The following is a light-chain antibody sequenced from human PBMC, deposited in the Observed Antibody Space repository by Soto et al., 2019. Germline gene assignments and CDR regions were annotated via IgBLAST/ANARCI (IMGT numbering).Light chain of an antibody. J-gene: IGKJ2*01. CDR1: QSVSSSY. CDR3: QRYGSSTT. Sequence: EIVLTQSPGTLSLSPGERATLSCRASQSVSSSYLAWYQQKPGQAPRLLIYGASSRATGIPDRFSGSGSGTDFTLTISRQEPEDFAVYYCQRYGSSTTFGQGTKLEIK. CDR2: GAS. V-gene: IGKV3-20*01.